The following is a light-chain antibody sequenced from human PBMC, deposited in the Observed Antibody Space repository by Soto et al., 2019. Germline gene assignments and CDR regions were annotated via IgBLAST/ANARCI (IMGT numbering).Light chain of an antibody. CDR1: QTIDNT. Sequence: EIVMTQSPATLSLSPGERATLSCRASQTIDNTLAWYQRKPGQAPRLLIYDASTRATGVPARCSGSGSGTDFTLTISSLQAEDFAVYYCQHYNYWPYTFGQGTKVEIK. J-gene: IGKJ2*01. CDR2: DAS. V-gene: IGKV3-15*01. CDR3: QHYNYWPYT.